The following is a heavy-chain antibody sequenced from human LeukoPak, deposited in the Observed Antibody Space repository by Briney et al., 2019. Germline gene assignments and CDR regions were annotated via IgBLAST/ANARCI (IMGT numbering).Heavy chain of an antibody. D-gene: IGHD1-14*01. Sequence: KPSETLSLTCTVSGGSISSYYWSWIRQPPGKGLEWIGYIYYSGSTNYNPSLKSRVTISVDTSKNRSSLKLSSVTAADTAVYYCARVRRHHVAFDIWGQGTMVTVSS. CDR2: IYYSGST. V-gene: IGHV4-59*01. J-gene: IGHJ3*02. CDR1: GGSISSYY. CDR3: ARVRRHHVAFDI.